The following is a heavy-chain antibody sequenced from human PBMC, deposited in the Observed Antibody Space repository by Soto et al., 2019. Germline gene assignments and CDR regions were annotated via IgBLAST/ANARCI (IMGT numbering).Heavy chain of an antibody. CDR2: IYYSGST. V-gene: IGHV4-31*03. CDR3: ARGANYYDSSGRLSPGAFDI. CDR1: GGSISSGGYY. J-gene: IGHJ3*02. D-gene: IGHD3-22*01. Sequence: PSETLSLTCTVSGGSISSGGYYWSWIRQHPGKGLEWIGYIYYSGSTYYNPSLKSRVTISVDTSKNQFSLKLSSVTAADTAVYYCARGANYYDSSGRLSPGAFDIWGQGTMVTVSS.